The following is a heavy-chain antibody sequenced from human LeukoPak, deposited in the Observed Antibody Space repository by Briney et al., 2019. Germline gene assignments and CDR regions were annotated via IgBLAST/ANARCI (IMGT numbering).Heavy chain of an antibody. J-gene: IGHJ4*02. CDR1: GGSISSGDYH. V-gene: IGHV4-39*01. Sequence: SETLSLTCTVSGGSISSGDYHWAWIRQPPGKGLEWIGSFSPCGYTYYNPSLKSRVTISADTSKNQFSLRPSSVTAADTAVHYCARVSYRRFDYWGQGNLVTVSS. CDR3: ARVSYRRFDY. D-gene: IGHD4-11*01. CDR2: FSPCGYT.